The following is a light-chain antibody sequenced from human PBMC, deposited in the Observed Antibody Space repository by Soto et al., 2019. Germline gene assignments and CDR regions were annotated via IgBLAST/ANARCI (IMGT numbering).Light chain of an antibody. CDR1: QSISNY. J-gene: IGKJ1*01. Sequence: DIQMTQSPSSLCASVGDRVTITCRASQSISNYLNWYQQKPGKAPKLLIYAASSLQSGVPSRFSGSRSGTDFTLTISSLQPEDFATYYCQQSYSTPRTFGQGTKVEIK. V-gene: IGKV1-39*01. CDR2: AAS. CDR3: QQSYSTPRT.